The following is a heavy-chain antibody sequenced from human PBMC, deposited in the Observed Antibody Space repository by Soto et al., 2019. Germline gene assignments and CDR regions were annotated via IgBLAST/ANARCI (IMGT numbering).Heavy chain of an antibody. D-gene: IGHD6-13*01. J-gene: IGHJ3*02. CDR2: IYYSGST. CDR3: ARGGSWYENAFDI. Sequence: QVQLQESGPGLVKPSQTLSLTCTVSGGSISSGGYYWSWIRQHPGKGLEWIGYIYYSGSTYYNPSLKSRVTISVDTAKNQFSLKLSSVTAADTAVYYCARGGSWYENAFDIWGQGTMVTVSS. CDR1: GGSISSGGYY. V-gene: IGHV4-31*03.